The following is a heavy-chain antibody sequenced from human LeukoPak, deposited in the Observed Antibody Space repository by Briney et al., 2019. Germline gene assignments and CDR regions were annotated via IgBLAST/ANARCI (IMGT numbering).Heavy chain of an antibody. CDR2: IYSGGST. J-gene: IGHJ4*02. Sequence: GGSLRLSCAASGFTVSSNYMSWVRQAPGKGLEWVSVIYSGGSTYYADSVKGRFTIFRDNSKNTLYLQMNSLRAEDTAVYYCARDRDGYFDYWGQGTLVTVSS. D-gene: IGHD2-21*01. V-gene: IGHV3-53*01. CDR1: GFTVSSNY. CDR3: ARDRDGYFDY.